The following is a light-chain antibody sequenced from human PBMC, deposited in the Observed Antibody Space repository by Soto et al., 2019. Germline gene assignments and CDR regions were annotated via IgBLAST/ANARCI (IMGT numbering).Light chain of an antibody. J-gene: IGKJ2*01. Sequence: EIVLTQSPGTLSLSPGERATLSCRASQNFGNTFLAWYQQKPGQAPRLLIYGASSRATGIPDRFSGSGSETDLTLTISSLEPEDFAAYYCQQYGSSPYTFGQGTKLEIK. CDR2: GAS. V-gene: IGKV3-20*01. CDR1: QNFGNTF. CDR3: QQYGSSPYT.